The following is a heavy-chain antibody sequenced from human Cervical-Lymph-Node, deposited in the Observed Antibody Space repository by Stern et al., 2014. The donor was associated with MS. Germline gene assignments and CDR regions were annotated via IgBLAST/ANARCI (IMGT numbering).Heavy chain of an antibody. CDR2: ISSSNGNT. D-gene: IGHD1-26*01. Sequence: QVQLVQSGAEVKKPGTSVKVSCKTSGYTFSSNAVTWVRQAPGRGLEWMGWISSSNGNTDYAQRFQGSVTMTTDTSTSTAYVELRRLRSDDTAIYYCARMSYSGVQSWFDPWGQGTLVTVSS. J-gene: IGHJ5*02. CDR3: ARMSYSGVQSWFDP. V-gene: IGHV1-18*01. CDR1: GYTFSSNA.